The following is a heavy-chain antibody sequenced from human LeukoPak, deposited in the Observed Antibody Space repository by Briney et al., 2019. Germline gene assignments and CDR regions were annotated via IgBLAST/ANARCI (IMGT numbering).Heavy chain of an antibody. CDR1: GFTFSSYG. CDR2: IRYDGSNK. Sequence: GGSLRLSCAASGFTFSSYGMHWFRQAPGKGLEWVAFIRYDGSNKYYADSVKGRFTISRDNSKNTLYLQMNSLRAEDTAVYYCAKDGPRSCSSTSCYTGIYYFDYWGQGTLVTVSS. CDR3: AKDGPRSCSSTSCYTGIYYFDY. D-gene: IGHD2-2*02. V-gene: IGHV3-30*02. J-gene: IGHJ4*02.